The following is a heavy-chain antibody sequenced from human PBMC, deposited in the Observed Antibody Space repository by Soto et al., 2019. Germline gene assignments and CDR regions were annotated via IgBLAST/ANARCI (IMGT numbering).Heavy chain of an antibody. CDR2: IIPIFGTA. V-gene: IGHV1-69*13. Sequence: SVKVSCKASGGTFSSYAISWARQAPGQGLEWMGGIIPIFGTANYAQKFQGRVTITADESTSTAYMELSSLRSEDTAVYYCARVEVNYYDSSGPHYYFDYWGQGTLVTVSS. CDR3: ARVEVNYYDSSGPHYYFDY. CDR1: GGTFSSYA. J-gene: IGHJ4*02. D-gene: IGHD3-22*01.